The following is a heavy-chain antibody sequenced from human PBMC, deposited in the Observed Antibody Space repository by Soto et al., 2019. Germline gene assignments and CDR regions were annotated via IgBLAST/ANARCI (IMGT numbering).Heavy chain of an antibody. CDR3: ARAAAASGWFRP. J-gene: IGHJ5*02. CDR1: GYTFTSYD. D-gene: IGHD6-13*01. Sequence: QVQLVQSGAEVKKPGASVKVSCKASGYTFTSYDINWVRQATGQGLEWMGWMNPNSGNTGYAQKFQGRVTMTRNTSISTAYMELSSLRSDDTAVYYSARAAAASGWFRPWGQGTLVTVSS. CDR2: MNPNSGNT. V-gene: IGHV1-8*01.